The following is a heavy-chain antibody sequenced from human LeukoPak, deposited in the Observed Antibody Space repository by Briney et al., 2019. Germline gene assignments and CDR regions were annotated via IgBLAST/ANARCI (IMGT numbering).Heavy chain of an antibody. CDR3: ARLTVGATGLAFDI. J-gene: IGHJ3*02. V-gene: IGHV4-38-2*02. D-gene: IGHD1-26*01. CDR1: GYSISSGYY. CDR2: IYHSGST. Sequence: SETLSLTYTVSGYSISSGYYWGWIRQPPGKGLEWIGSIYHSGSTYYNPSLKSRVTISVDTSKNQFSLKLSSVTAADTAVYYCARLTVGATGLAFDIWGQGTMVTVSS.